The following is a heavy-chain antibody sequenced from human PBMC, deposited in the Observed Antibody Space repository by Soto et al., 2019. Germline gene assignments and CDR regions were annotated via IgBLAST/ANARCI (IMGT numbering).Heavy chain of an antibody. CDR2: ISYDGSNK. CDR1: GFTFSSYA. D-gene: IGHD3-9*01. J-gene: IGHJ6*02. V-gene: IGHV3-30-3*01. Sequence: GGSLRLSCAASGFTFSSYAMHWVRQAPGKGLEWVAVISYDGSNKYYADSVKGRFTISRDNSKNTLYLQMNSLRAEDTAVYYCARDSYYDILTGYYKRGMDVWGQGTTVTVSS. CDR3: ARDSYYDILTGYYKRGMDV.